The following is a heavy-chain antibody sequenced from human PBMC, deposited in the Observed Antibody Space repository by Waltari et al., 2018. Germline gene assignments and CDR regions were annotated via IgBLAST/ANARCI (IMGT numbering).Heavy chain of an antibody. CDR3: ARGITKGFES. D-gene: IGHD3-10*01. Sequence: EVQLVESGGGLVKPGGSLRLSCVASGFTFSTYNMNWVRQAPGMGLEWLTSITCYDHVYVLDSLKGRFTISRDNVKQTVYLQMDGLTSADTAVYYCARGITKGFESWGQGTLVTVSP. J-gene: IGHJ4*02. CDR1: GFTFSTYN. V-gene: IGHV3-21*02. CDR2: ITCYDHVY.